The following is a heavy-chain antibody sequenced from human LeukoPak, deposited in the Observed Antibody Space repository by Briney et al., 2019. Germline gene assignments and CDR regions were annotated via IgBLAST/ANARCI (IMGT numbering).Heavy chain of an antibody. CDR1: GGSISSDY. J-gene: IGHJ4*02. Sequence: PSETLTLTCTVSGGSISSDYWSWIRQSPGKGLEWIGYIYYSGTTSYNPSLKSRVTISLDTSKNQFSLKLSSVTAADTAVYYCARGANWGSPDYWGQGTLGTVS. CDR3: ARGANWGSPDY. CDR2: IYYSGTT. D-gene: IGHD7-27*01. V-gene: IGHV4-59*01.